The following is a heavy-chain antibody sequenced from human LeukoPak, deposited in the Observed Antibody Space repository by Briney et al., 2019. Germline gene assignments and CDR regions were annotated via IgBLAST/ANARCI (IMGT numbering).Heavy chain of an antibody. CDR2: INPNSGGT. Sequence: ASVKVSCKATGYTFTGYYMHWVRQAPGQGLEWMGRINPNSGGTNYAQKFQGRVTMTRDTSISTAYMELSRLRSDDTAVYYCARAGMAVAGTGGYWGQGTLVTVSS. CDR3: ARAGMAVAGTGGY. CDR1: GYTFTGYY. D-gene: IGHD6-19*01. J-gene: IGHJ4*02. V-gene: IGHV1-2*06.